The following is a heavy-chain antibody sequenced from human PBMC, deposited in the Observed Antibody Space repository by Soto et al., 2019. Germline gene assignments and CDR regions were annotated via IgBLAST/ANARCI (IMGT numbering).Heavy chain of an antibody. V-gene: IGHV5-10-1*01. CDR3: ASIAVAGYYYYGMDV. CDR2: IDPSDSYT. Sequence: PGESLKISCKGSRYSFTSYWISWVRQMPGKGLEWMGRIDPSDSYTNYSPSFQGHVTISADKSISTAYLQWSSLKASDTAMYYCASIAVAGYYYYGMDVWGQGTTVTVSS. CDR1: RYSFTSYW. D-gene: IGHD6-19*01. J-gene: IGHJ6*02.